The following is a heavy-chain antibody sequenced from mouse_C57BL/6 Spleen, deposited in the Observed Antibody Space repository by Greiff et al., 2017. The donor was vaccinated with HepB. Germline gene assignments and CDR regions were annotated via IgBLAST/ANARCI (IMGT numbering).Heavy chain of an antibody. CDR3: ARPITTVVGAMDY. J-gene: IGHJ4*01. CDR2: ISSGGSYT. V-gene: IGHV5-6*02. D-gene: IGHD1-1*01. Sequence: DVMLVESGGDLVKPGGSLKLSCAASGFTFSSYGMSWVRQTPDKRLEWVATISSGGSYTYYPDSVKGRFTISRDNAKNTLYLQRSSLKSEDTAMYYCARPITTVVGAMDYWGQGTSVTVSS. CDR1: GFTFSSYG.